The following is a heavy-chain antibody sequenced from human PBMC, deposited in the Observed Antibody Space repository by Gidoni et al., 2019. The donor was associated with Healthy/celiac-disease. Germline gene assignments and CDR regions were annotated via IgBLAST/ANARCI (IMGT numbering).Heavy chain of an antibody. D-gene: IGHD1-26*01. CDR3: ARVGIVGGNKVDY. CDR2: SIPIFGTA. V-gene: IGHV1-69*06. Sequence: QVQLAQSGAEVKKPGSSVKVSCKASGATFSSFAISWVRPAPGQGLAWMGGSIPIFGTANYAQKFQGRVTITADKSTNTAYMKLSSLRSEDTAVYYCARVGIVGGNKVDYWGQGTLVTVSS. CDR1: GATFSSFA. J-gene: IGHJ4*02.